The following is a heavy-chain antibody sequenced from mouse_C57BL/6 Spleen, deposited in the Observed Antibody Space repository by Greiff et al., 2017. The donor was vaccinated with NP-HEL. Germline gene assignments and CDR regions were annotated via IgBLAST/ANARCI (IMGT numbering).Heavy chain of an antibody. D-gene: IGHD2-3*01. V-gene: IGHV1-64*01. CDR1: GYTFTSYW. J-gene: IGHJ3*01. Sequence: QVQLKQPGAELVKPGASVKLSCKASGYTFTSYWMHWVKQRPGQGLEWIGMIHPNSGSTNYNEKFKSKATLTVDKSSSTAYMQLSSLTSEDSAVYYCATYDGYYSFAYWGQGTLVTVSA. CDR3: ATYDGYYSFAY. CDR2: IHPNSGST.